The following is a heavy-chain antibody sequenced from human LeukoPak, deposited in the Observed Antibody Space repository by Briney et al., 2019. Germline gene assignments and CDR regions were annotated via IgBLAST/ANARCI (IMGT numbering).Heavy chain of an antibody. J-gene: IGHJ4*02. Sequence: GGSLRLYCATSGLTFSNYDMNWFRQAPGKGLEWVSFISSSGTTIYYADSVKGRFTISRDNAKNSLYLQMNSLRAEDTAIYYCARRFGYWGQGTLVTVSS. CDR3: ARRFGY. V-gene: IGHV3-48*03. CDR1: GLTFSNYD. CDR2: ISSSGTTI.